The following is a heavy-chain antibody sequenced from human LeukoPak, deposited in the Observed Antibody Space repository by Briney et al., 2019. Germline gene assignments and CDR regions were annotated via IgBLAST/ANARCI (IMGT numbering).Heavy chain of an antibody. D-gene: IGHD3-10*01. CDR2: ISSSSLSYI. J-gene: IGHJ5*02. V-gene: IGHV3-21*01. Sequence: PGGSLRLSCAASGFTFNSYSMNWVRQAPGKGLEWVSSISSSSLSYIYYADSVKGRFTIFRDNAKNSLYLQMNSLRAEDTAVYYCARTGAGSGSYKVERGWFDPWGQGTLVTVSS. CDR1: GFTFNSYS. CDR3: ARTGAGSGSYKVERGWFDP.